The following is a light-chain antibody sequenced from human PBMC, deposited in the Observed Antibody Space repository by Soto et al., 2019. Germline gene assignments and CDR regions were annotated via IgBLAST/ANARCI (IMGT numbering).Light chain of an antibody. CDR1: QSVSSSY. V-gene: IGKV3-20*01. CDR3: QQYGSSLALT. CDR2: GAS. Sequence: EIVLTQSPGTLSLSPGERATLSCRAIQSVSSSYLAWYQQKPGQAPRLLIYGASSRATGIPDRFSGSGSGTDFTLTISRLEPEDFAVYYCQQYGSSLALTFGGGTKVDIK. J-gene: IGKJ4*01.